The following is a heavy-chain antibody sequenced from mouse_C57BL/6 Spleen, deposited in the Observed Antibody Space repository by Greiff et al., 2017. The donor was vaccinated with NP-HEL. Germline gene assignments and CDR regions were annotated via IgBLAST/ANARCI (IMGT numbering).Heavy chain of an antibody. CDR1: GFTFSDYG. CDR2: ISGGSSTI. CDR3: ARSEDAMDY. V-gene: IGHV5-17*01. Sequence: EVKVVESGGGLVKPGGSLKLSCAASGFTFSDYGMHWVRQAPEKGLEWVAYISGGSSTIYYADTVKGRFTISRDNAKNTLFLQMTSLRSEDTAMYYCARSEDAMDYWGQGTSVTVSS. J-gene: IGHJ4*01.